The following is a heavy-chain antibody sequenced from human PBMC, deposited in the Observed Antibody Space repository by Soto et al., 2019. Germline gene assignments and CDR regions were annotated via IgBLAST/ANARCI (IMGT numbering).Heavy chain of an antibody. CDR2: ISPYNGNT. D-gene: IGHD3-3*01. J-gene: IGHJ5*02. Sequence: ASVTVSCKASGYTFTSYGIRWVRQANGQGLEWVGWISPYNGNTNYAQKLQGRVTMTTDTSTSTAYMELRSLRSDDTAVYYCAREDNTYYDFWSGEATPFPRVWFDPWGQGTLVTVSS. CDR1: GYTFTSYG. V-gene: IGHV1-18*01. CDR3: AREDNTYYDFWSGEATPFPRVWFDP.